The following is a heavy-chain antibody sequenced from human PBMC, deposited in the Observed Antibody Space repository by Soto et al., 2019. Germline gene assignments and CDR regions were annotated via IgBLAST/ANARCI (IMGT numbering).Heavy chain of an antibody. D-gene: IGHD3-10*01. CDR2: ISSSSSYI. CDR3: ARERSLGFGDPDAFDI. CDR1: GFTFSSYS. V-gene: IGHV3-21*01. J-gene: IGHJ3*02. Sequence: EVQLVESGGGLVKPGGTLRPSCAAAGFTFSSYSMNWVRQAPGKGLEWVSSISSSSSYIYYADSVKGRFTISRDNAKNSLYLQINSLRAEDTAVYYCARERSLGFGDPDAFDIWGQGTMVTVSS.